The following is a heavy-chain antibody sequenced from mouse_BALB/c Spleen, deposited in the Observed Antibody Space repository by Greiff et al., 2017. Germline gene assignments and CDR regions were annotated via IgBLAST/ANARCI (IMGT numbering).Heavy chain of an antibody. V-gene: IGHV1-7*01. Sequence: VKLQESGAELAKPGASVKMSCKASGYTFTSYWMHWVKQRPGQGLEWIGYINPSTGYTEYNQKFKDKATLTADKSSSTAYMQLSSLTSEDSAVYYCASIYYGYDDQAWFAYWGQGTLVTVSA. CDR1: GYTFTSYW. CDR3: ASIYYGYDDQAWFAY. J-gene: IGHJ3*01. D-gene: IGHD2-2*01. CDR2: INPSTGYT.